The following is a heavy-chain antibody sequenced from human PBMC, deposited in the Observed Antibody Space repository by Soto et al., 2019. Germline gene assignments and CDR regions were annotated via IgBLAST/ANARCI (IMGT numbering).Heavy chain of an antibody. J-gene: IGHJ6*01. CDR2: IGTSGTPT. CDR1: GFTFRNYA. Sequence: PGGSLRLSCIASGFTFRNYAMAWVRQAPGEDLEWVSAIGTSGTPTLYADSVKSRFSISRDDSRNTVSLQMNSLGVEDTASYYCTRILWSWRRDGWDIWGQGTTGTVSS. V-gene: IGHV3-23*01. CDR3: TRILWSWRRDGWDI. D-gene: IGHD2-21*01.